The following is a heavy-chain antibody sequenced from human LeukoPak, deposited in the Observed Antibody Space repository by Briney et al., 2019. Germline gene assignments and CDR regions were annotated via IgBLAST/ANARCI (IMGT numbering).Heavy chain of an antibody. V-gene: IGHV4-59*01. CDR1: GGSISSYY. Sequence: PSETLSLTCTVSGGSISSYYWSWIRQPPGKGLEWIGFIHHSGSTKYNPSLKSRVTISLDTSTNQFSLRLSSVTAVDAAVYYCARGDTMLRVFVDEIDPWGQGTLVTVSS. CDR2: IHHSGST. CDR3: ARGDTMLRVFVDEIDP. D-gene: IGHD3-10*01. J-gene: IGHJ5*02.